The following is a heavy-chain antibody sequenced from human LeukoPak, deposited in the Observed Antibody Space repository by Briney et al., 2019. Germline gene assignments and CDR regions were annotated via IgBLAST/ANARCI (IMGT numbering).Heavy chain of an antibody. Sequence: PGGSLRLSCAASGFTFSRDWMSWVRQAPGKGLEWVANINQHGSEKSYVDSVKGRFTISRDNAKNSLYLQMNSLRAEDTAVYYCANSPRGYSYGYKPDYWGQGTLVTVSS. CDR3: ANSPRGYSYGYKPDY. J-gene: IGHJ4*02. V-gene: IGHV3-7*01. CDR1: GFTFSRDW. CDR2: INQHGSEK. D-gene: IGHD5-18*01.